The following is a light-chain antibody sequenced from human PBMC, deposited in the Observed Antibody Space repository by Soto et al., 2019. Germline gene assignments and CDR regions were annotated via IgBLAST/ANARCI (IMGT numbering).Light chain of an antibody. CDR2: DVN. Sequence: QSALTQPRSVSGSPGQSVTISCTGTNSDVGGYNYVSWYQQHPGKAPKVMIYDVNRRPSGVPDRFSGSKSGNTASLTISGLQAEDEADYYCCSLAAKDTVWVFGGGTKVTVL. J-gene: IGLJ3*02. CDR3: CSLAAKDTVWV. CDR1: NSDVGGYNY. V-gene: IGLV2-11*01.